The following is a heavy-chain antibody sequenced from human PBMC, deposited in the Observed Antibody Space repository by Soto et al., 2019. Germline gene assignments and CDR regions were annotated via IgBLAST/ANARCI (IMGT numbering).Heavy chain of an antibody. CDR2: ISSSSSYI. CDR1: GFTFSSYS. D-gene: IGHD3-22*01. V-gene: IGHV3-21*01. CDR3: ARGARYYYDSSGYYEYYYYGMDV. J-gene: IGHJ6*01. Sequence: EVQLVESGGGLVKPGGSLRLSCAASGFTFSSYSMNWVRQAPGKGLEWVSSISSSSSYIYYADSVKGRFTISRDNAKNSLYLQMNSLRAEDTAVYYCARGARYYYDSSGYYEYYYYGMDVW.